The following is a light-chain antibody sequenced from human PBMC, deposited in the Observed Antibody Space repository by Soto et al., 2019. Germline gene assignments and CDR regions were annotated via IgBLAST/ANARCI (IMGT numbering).Light chain of an antibody. J-gene: IGKJ5*01. CDR2: DIY. CDR1: QTVSRN. Sequence: EVVMTQSPATLSVSPGERATLSCRASQTVSRNLAWYQQRPGKAPRFLIYDIYNRAAGVPARFSGSGSETEFTLTIRSLQSEDFAVYFCQQYNNWPSFGQGTRLEI. CDR3: QQYNNWPS. V-gene: IGKV3-15*01.